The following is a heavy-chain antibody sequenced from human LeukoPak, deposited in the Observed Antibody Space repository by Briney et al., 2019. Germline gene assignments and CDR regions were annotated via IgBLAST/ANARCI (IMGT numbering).Heavy chain of an antibody. D-gene: IGHD6-19*01. CDR2: IKQDGSEK. CDR3: ARVRVAVAAPYYFDY. V-gene: IGHV3-7*01. CDR1: GFTFSTYW. Sequence: GGSLRLSCAAFGFTFSTYWMSWVRQAPGKGLEWVANIKQDGSEKYYVDSVKGRFTISRDNAKNSLYLQMNSLRAEDTAVYYCARVRVAVAAPYYFDYWGQGTLVTVSS. J-gene: IGHJ4*02.